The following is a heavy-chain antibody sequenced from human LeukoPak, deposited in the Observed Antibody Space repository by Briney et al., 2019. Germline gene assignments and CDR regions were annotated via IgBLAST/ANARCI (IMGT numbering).Heavy chain of an antibody. Sequence: GGSLRLSCAASGFTFSSNWMHWVRRAPGKGLVWVSRINTDGSSTTYADSVKGRFTISRDNAKNTLYLQMNSLRAEDTAVYYRARESGPLVATKRYRFDPWSQGTLVTVSS. CDR1: GFTFSSNW. V-gene: IGHV3-74*01. J-gene: IGHJ5*02. CDR2: INTDGSST. D-gene: IGHD5-12*01. CDR3: ARESGPLVATKRYRFDP.